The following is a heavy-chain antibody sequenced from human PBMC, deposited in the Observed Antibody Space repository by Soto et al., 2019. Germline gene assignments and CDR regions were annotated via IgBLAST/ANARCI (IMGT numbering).Heavy chain of an antibody. D-gene: IGHD2-15*01. CDR1: GGTFSSYA. J-gene: IGHJ6*02. CDR2: IIPIFGTA. CDR3: ASYVVGCSGGSCYRYYYYGMDV. Sequence: SVKVSCKASGGTFSSYAISWVRQAPGQGLEWMGGIIPIFGTANYAQKFQGRVTITADESTSTAYMELSSLRSEDTAVYYCASYVVGCSGGSCYRYYYYGMDVWGQGTTVTVSS. V-gene: IGHV1-69*13.